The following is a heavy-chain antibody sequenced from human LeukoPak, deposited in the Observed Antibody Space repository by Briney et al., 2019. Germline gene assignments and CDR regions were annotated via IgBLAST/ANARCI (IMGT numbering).Heavy chain of an antibody. Sequence: ASVEVSCKASGYTFTSYGISWVRQDPGQGLEWMGWISAYNDNTNYAQKLQGRVTMTTDTSTSTAYMELRSLRSDDTAVYYCARRPLWVEMATGLFDYWGQGTLVTVSS. V-gene: IGHV1-18*01. CDR2: ISAYNDNT. CDR3: ARRPLWVEMATGLFDY. CDR1: GYTFTSYG. J-gene: IGHJ4*02. D-gene: IGHD5-24*01.